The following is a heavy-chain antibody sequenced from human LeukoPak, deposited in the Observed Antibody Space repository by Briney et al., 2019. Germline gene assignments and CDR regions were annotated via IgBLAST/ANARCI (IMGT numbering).Heavy chain of an antibody. CDR3: GRGGGGGYCSSTSCSLYYFDY. CDR1: GYTFTGYY. CDR2: INPNSGGT. Sequence: ASVKVSCAASGYTFTGYYMHWVRQAPGQGLEWMGWINPNSGGTNYAQKFQGRVTMTRDTSISTAYMEMSRLRSDDTAVYYCGRGGGGGYCSSTSCSLYYFDYWGQGTRVTVSS. J-gene: IGHJ4*02. D-gene: IGHD2-2*01. V-gene: IGHV1-2*02.